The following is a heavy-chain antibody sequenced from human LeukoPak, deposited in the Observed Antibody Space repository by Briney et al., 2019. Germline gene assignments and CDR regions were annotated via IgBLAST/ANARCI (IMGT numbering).Heavy chain of an antibody. Sequence: ASVKVSCKTSGGTFSSYAISWVRQAPGQGLEWMGGIIPIFGTANYAQKFQGRVTITADESTSTAYMELSSLRSEDTAVYYCARVGLSYYDSSGPAHFDYWGQGTLVTVSS. J-gene: IGHJ4*02. D-gene: IGHD3-22*01. CDR3: ARVGLSYYDSSGPAHFDY. CDR1: GGTFSSYA. V-gene: IGHV1-69*13. CDR2: IIPIFGTA.